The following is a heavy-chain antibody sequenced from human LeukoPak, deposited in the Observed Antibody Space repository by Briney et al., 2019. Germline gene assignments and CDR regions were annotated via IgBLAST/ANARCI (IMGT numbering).Heavy chain of an antibody. CDR1: GYSFTSYW. V-gene: IGHV5-51*01. CDR3: ARGRCSGGSCRWFDP. D-gene: IGHD2-15*01. J-gene: IGHJ5*02. CDR2: IYPGDSDT. Sequence: GESLKISCKGSGYSFTSYWIGWVRQMPGKGLEWMGIIYPGDSDTRYSPSFQGQVTISADKSISTAYLQWSSLKASDTAMYYCARGRCSGGSCRWFDPWDQGTLVTVSS.